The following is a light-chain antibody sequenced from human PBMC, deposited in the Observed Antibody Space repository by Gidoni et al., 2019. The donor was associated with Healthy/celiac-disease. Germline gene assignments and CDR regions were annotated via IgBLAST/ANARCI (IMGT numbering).Light chain of an antibody. CDR1: PSVLYSSNNKNY. Sequence: DIVMTQSPDSLAVSLGERATINCKSSPSVLYSSNNKNYLAWYQRKPGQPPKLLSYWASTREPRVADRFSGSGSGTDYTLTIRRLEAEDVAVYYSKQYNSTPLTFGGGTKVEIK. CDR2: WAS. V-gene: IGKV4-1*01. J-gene: IGKJ4*01. CDR3: KQYNSTPLT.